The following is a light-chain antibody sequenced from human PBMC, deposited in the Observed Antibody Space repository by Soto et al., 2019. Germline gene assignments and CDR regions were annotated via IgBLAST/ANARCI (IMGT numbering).Light chain of an antibody. CDR2: DAS. Sequence: DIQMTQSPSTLSASVTDRVTITCWASQSIGNWLAWYQQKPGKAPKLLIYDASSLGSGVPSRFSGSGSGTEFTLTISSLLPDDFATYYCQQYNTYPYTFGQGTKLEIK. V-gene: IGKV1-5*01. CDR1: QSIGNW. CDR3: QQYNTYPYT. J-gene: IGKJ2*01.